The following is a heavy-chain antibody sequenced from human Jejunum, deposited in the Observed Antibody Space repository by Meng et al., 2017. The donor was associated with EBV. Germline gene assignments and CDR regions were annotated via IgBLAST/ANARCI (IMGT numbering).Heavy chain of an antibody. CDR3: ARLGGYASGTYYPIDP. CDR1: GGSFSDYY. CDR2: INHGGGA. V-gene: IGHV4-34*01. Sequence: HVPLQRWGVGLLKPWETLPLTFAVYGGSFSDYYWPWIRQPPGKGLEWIGEINHGGGAIYNPSLKSRVTISVDTSKNQFSLKLSSVTAADTAVYYCARLGGYASGTYYPIDPWGQGTLVTVSS. D-gene: IGHD3-10*01. J-gene: IGHJ5*02.